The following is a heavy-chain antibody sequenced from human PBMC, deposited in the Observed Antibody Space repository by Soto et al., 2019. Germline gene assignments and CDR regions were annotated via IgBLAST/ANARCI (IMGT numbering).Heavy chain of an antibody. J-gene: IGHJ6*02. D-gene: IGHD2-15*01. CDR1: GYTFSNYR. V-gene: IGHV1-18*01. Sequence: QVQLVQSGAEVKKPGASVKVSCKASGYTFSNYRISWVRQAPGQGLEWMGWISAYNGNTNYEQKLQGGVTMTTDASAGTAYMELRSLRSDGSGVYYCASFRGSNFYGLDVWGQGTTVTVSS. CDR3: ASFRGSNFYGLDV. CDR2: ISAYNGNT.